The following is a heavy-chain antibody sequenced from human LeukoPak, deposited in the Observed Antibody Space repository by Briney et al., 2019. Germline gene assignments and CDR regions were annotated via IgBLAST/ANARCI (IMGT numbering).Heavy chain of an antibody. V-gene: IGHV3-23*01. CDR2: ISGSGGST. CDR3: AKHFNGPLGYCSSTSCALYYYYGMDV. CDR1: GFTFSSYA. Sequence: PGGSLRLSCAASGFTFSSYAMSWVRQAPGKGLEWVSAISGSGGSTYYADSVKGRFTISRDNSKNTLYLQMNSLRAEDTAVYYCAKHFNGPLGYCSSTSCALYYYYGMDVWGQGTTVTVSS. D-gene: IGHD2-2*01. J-gene: IGHJ6*02.